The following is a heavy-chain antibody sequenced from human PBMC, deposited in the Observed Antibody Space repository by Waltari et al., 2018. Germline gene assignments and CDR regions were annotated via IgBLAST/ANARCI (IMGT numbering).Heavy chain of an antibody. CDR3: ARQTLGYCTSAACRRLDT. D-gene: IGHD2-2*03. V-gene: IGHV4-38-2*01. CDR2: IYHDGTT. CDR1: GYFINTGFF. Sequence: QVQLQESGPGLVRPSETLSLTCDVSGYFINTGFFWGWLRQPPGKGLEWFGTIYHDGTTYYNPSLKHRLMISLDTSKNQFSLRLNFVDVADTAVYYCARQTLGYCTSAACRRLDTWGQGILVTVSS. J-gene: IGHJ5*02.